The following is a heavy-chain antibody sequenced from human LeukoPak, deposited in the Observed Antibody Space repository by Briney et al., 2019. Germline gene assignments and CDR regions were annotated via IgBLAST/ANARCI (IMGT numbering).Heavy chain of an antibody. CDR3: ARVSPRDGQNYGYYYYGLDV. J-gene: IGHJ6*02. CDR2: ISSSSSYI. V-gene: IGHV3-21*01. Sequence: PGGSLRLSCAASGFTFNSFSMNWVRQAPDKGLEWVSSISSSSSYIYYADSVKGRFTVSRDNAKNSLYLQMNSLRAEDTAVYYCARVSPRDGQNYGYYYYGLDVWGQGTTVTVSS. D-gene: IGHD5-24*01. CDR1: GFTFNSFS.